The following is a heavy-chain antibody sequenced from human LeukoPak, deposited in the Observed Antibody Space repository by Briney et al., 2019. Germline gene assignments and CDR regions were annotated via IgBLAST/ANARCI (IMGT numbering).Heavy chain of an antibody. CDR3: AGMTMVTGGFDY. CDR2: IYYSGST. Sequence: SQTLSLTCTVSGGSISSGGYYWNWIRQHPGKGLEWIGYIYYSGSTFYNPSLMSRVTISLDTSKNQFSLKLSSVTAADTAVCYCAGMTMVTGGFDYWGQGTLVTVSS. V-gene: IGHV4-31*03. D-gene: IGHD4/OR15-4a*01. J-gene: IGHJ4*02. CDR1: GGSISSGGYY.